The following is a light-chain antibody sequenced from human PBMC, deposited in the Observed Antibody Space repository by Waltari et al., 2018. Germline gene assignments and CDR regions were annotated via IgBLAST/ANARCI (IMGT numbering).Light chain of an antibody. CDR3: LLSFYDIRA. Sequence: QAEVTQEPSLTVSPGGTVTPTCGSSPGAVTSTHHPYWFLQKPGQVPRTLIYDTDNKHSWTPARFSGSLLGGKAALTLSGAQPEDEAVYYCLLSFYDIRAFGGGTKLTVL. CDR1: PGAVTSTHH. V-gene: IGLV7-46*01. J-gene: IGLJ3*02. CDR2: DTD.